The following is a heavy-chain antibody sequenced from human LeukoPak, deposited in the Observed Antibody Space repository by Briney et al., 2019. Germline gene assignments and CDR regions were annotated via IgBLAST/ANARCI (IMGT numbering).Heavy chain of an antibody. Sequence: PSETLSLTCTVSGGSISSYYWSWIRQPPGKGLEWIGEINHSGSTNYNPSLKSRVTISVDTSKNQFSLKLSSVTAADTAVYYCARRRHYYGSGSHTFDYWGQGTLVTVSS. CDR1: GGSISSYY. J-gene: IGHJ4*02. V-gene: IGHV4-34*01. CDR3: ARRRHYYGSGSHTFDY. CDR2: INHSGST. D-gene: IGHD3-10*01.